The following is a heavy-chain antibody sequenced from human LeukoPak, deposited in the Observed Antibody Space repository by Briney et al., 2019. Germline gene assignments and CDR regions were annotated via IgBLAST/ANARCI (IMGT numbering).Heavy chain of an antibody. D-gene: IGHD3-10*01. CDR3: AKRVTGGSGVDY. J-gene: IGHJ4*02. V-gene: IGHV3-33*06. CDR2: IWYDGTNK. Sequence: GGSLRLSCAASGFTFSSYGMHWVRQAPGKGLEWVAVIWYDGTNKYYADSVKGRFTISRDNSKNTLYLQVNSLRAEDTAVYYCAKRVTGGSGVDYWGQGTLVTVSS. CDR1: GFTFSSYG.